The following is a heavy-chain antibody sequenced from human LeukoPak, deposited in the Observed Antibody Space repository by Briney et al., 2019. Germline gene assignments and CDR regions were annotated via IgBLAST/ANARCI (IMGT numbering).Heavy chain of an antibody. V-gene: IGHV4-4*02. CDR1: GDSISSSNW. CDR2: IHHSGRT. D-gene: IGHD6-19*01. J-gene: IGHJ4*02. Sequence: PSETLSLTCAVSGDSISSSNWWSWARQSPGKGLEWMAEIHHSGRTNYNPSLKSRGTISVDMSKNQFSLQLSSVTAADTAVYYCAREGGDSSGWYGGYYFDYWGQGTLVTVSS. CDR3: AREGGDSSGWYGGYYFDY.